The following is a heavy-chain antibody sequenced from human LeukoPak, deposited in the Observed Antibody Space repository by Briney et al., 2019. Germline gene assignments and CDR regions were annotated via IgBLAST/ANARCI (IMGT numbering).Heavy chain of an antibody. J-gene: IGHJ5*02. CDR2: IYHSGST. CDR1: GGSISSGGYS. CDR3: ARAKGILLWFGGWFDP. V-gene: IGHV4-30-2*01. D-gene: IGHD3-10*01. Sequence: SETLSLTCAVSGGSISSGGYSWSWIRQPPGKGLEWIGYIYHSGSTYYNPSLKSRATISVDRSKNQFSLKLSSVTAADTAVYYCARAKGILLWFGGWFDPWGQGTLVTVSS.